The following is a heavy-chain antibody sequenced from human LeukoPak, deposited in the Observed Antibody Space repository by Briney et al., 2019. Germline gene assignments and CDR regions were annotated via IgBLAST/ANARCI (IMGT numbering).Heavy chain of an antibody. D-gene: IGHD6-13*01. J-gene: IGHJ4*02. Sequence: GASVKVSCKASGGTFSSYAISWVRQAPGQGLEWMGGIIPIFGTANYAQKFQGRVTITADKSTSTAYMELSSLRSEDTAVYYCARDQMDSSWSRFDYWGQGTLVTVSS. V-gene: IGHV1-69*06. CDR1: GGTFSSYA. CDR3: ARDQMDSSWSRFDY. CDR2: IIPIFGTA.